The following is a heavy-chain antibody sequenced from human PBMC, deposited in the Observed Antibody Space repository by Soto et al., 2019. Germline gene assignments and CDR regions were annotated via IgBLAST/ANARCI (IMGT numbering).Heavy chain of an antibody. J-gene: IGHJ4*01. Sequence: GGSLRLSCAASGFTFGAFAMAWVRQRPGDGLEWVSSLSAGGGSTYYNNSVRGRFTISRDNSNGTLFLQMNNLRAEDTAVYYCARDSGYGSGASVNHYLDFWGRGSLLTVSS. V-gene: IGHV3-23*01. CDR3: ARDSGYGSGASVNHYLDF. CDR1: GFTFGAFA. CDR2: LSAGGGST. D-gene: IGHD3-10*01.